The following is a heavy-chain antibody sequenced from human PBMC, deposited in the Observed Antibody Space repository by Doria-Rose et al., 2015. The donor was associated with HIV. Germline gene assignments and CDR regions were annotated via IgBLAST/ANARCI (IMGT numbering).Heavy chain of an antibody. V-gene: IGHV3-43*01. J-gene: IGHJ5*01. D-gene: IGHD4-4*01. CDR2: ISGDGDRT. Sequence: VQLVQSGGGVKQPGGSLRLSCTASGFTLEDFNMHWVRQAPGKGLEWISYISGDGDRTHYSDSVSGRFTMSRDNSGNSLYLQMTSLRSEDAVFYYCGKSYDYIRENLDSWGQGTLVTVSS. CDR1: GFTLEDFN. CDR3: GKSYDYIRENLDS.